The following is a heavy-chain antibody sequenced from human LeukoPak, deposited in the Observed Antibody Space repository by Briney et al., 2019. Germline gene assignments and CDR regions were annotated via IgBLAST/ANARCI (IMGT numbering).Heavy chain of an antibody. CDR1: GYTFTGYY. Sequence: ASVKVSCKASGYTFTGYYMHWVRQAPGQGLEWMGWINPNSGGTNYAQKFQGRVTMTRDTSISTAYMELSRLRSDDTAVYYCARDRGPVLRFLEWSRDAFDIWGQGTMVTVSS. CDR3: ARDRGPVLRFLEWSRDAFDI. D-gene: IGHD3-3*01. CDR2: INPNSGGT. J-gene: IGHJ3*02. V-gene: IGHV1-2*02.